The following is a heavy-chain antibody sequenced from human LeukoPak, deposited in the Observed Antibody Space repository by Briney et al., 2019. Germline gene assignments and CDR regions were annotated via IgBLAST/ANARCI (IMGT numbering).Heavy chain of an antibody. Sequence: PSETLSLTCTVSGGSISTYYWSWIRQPPGKGLEWIGYIYHSGSTKYNPSLKSRVTISVDTSTNQSSLKLSSVTAADTAVYYCARDGYSGNDGLWGQGTLVTVSS. CDR1: GGSISTYY. D-gene: IGHD5-12*01. CDR2: IYHSGST. CDR3: ARDGYSGNDGL. J-gene: IGHJ4*02. V-gene: IGHV4-59*01.